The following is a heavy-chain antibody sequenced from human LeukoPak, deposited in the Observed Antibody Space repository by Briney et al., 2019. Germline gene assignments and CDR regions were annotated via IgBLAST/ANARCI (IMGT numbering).Heavy chain of an antibody. Sequence: ASVEASCKASGYTFTNYAMNWVRQAPGQGLEWMGWLNTNTGNPTYAQGFTGRFVFSLDTSVSTAYLQISSLKAEDTAVYYCARVVDNWFDPWGQGTLVTVSS. D-gene: IGHD3-10*01. CDR1: GYTFTNYA. J-gene: IGHJ5*02. V-gene: IGHV7-4-1*02. CDR2: LNTNTGNP. CDR3: ARVVDNWFDP.